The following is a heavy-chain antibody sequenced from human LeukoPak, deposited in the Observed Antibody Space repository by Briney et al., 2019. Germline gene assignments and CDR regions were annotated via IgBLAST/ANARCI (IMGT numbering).Heavy chain of an antibody. CDR1: GYSFTIYG. Sequence: GASVKGSCKASGYSFTIYGFSWMRQAPGQMIEWMEIIAYNGNTYYAENLQGRVTITTDSSTNTAYMELRNLRSDDTAVYYCARYSSSWYLYDYWGQGTLVTVSS. V-gene: IGHV1-18*01. D-gene: IGHD6-13*01. CDR3: ARYSSSWYLYDY. CDR2: IIAYNGNT. J-gene: IGHJ4*02.